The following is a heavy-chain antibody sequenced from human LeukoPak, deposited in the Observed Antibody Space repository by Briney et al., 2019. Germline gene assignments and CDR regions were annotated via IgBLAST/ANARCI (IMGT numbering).Heavy chain of an antibody. V-gene: IGHV4-34*01. CDR2: INHSGST. CDR3: ASCSSGFYYYYMDV. D-gene: IGHD6-6*01. Sequence: SETLSLTCAVYGGSFSGYYWSWIRQPPGKGLEWIGEINHSGSTNYNPSLKSRVTISVDTSKNQFSLKLSSVTAADTAVYYCASCSSGFYYYYMDVWDKGTTVTVFS. J-gene: IGHJ6*03. CDR1: GGSFSGYY.